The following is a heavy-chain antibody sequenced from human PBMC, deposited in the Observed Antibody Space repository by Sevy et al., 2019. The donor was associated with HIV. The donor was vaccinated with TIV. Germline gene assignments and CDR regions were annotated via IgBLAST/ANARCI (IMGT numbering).Heavy chain of an antibody. V-gene: IGHV3-7*01. CDR1: GFTFNNYW. D-gene: IGHD6-6*01. Sequence: LSLTCAASGFTFNNYWMSWVRQAPGKGLEWVANIKQDGSEKYYVDSVKGRFTISRDNAKNSLYLQMNSLRAEDTAVYYCARDRYSSSSYYYYYMDVWGKGTTVTVSS. CDR3: ARDRYSSSSYYYYYMDV. CDR2: IKQDGSEK. J-gene: IGHJ6*03.